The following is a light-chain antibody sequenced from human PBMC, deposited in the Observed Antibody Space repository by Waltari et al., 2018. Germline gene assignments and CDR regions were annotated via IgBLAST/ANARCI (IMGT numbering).Light chain of an antibody. CDR1: QSVSTT. CDR3: QQFDNWS. Sequence: EIVMTQSPATLSVSPGERATLSCRASQSVSTTLAWYQPKPGQDPRLLIYGASTRATGIPARCSGSGSGTKFTLTISSLQSADFAIYYCQQFDNWSFGQGTKLEIK. V-gene: IGKV3-15*01. J-gene: IGKJ2*01. CDR2: GAS.